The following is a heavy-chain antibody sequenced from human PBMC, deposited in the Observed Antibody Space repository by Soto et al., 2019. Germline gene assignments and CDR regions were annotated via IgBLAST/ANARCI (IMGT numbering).Heavy chain of an antibody. V-gene: IGHV4-59*01. CDR2: IYYSGST. CDR3: ARAGYYYDSSGYGHDAFDI. J-gene: IGHJ3*02. CDR1: GGSISSYY. Sequence: PWETLSLTCTVSGGSISSYYWSWIRQPPGKGLEWIGYIYYSGSTNYNPSLKSRVTISVDTSKNQFSLKLSSVTAADTAVYYCARAGYYYDSSGYGHDAFDIWGQGTMVTVSS. D-gene: IGHD3-22*01.